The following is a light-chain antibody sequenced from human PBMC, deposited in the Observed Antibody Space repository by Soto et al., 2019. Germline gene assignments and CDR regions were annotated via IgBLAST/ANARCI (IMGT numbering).Light chain of an antibody. CDR1: QSITKY. J-gene: IGKJ2*01. CDR2: AAS. CDR3: QQSYSIPYT. Sequence: DIQMTQSPSSLSASVGDRVTITCRASQSITKYLNWYQHKPGKAPKLLISAASSLQSGVPSRFSGSGSGTEFTLTISSLQPEDFANYYCQQSYSIPYTFGQGTKLEI. V-gene: IGKV1-39*01.